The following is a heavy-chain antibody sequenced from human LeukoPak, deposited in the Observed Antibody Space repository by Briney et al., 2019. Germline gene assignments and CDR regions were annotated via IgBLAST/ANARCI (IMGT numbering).Heavy chain of an antibody. Sequence: ASVTVSCTASGYTFTSYGISWVRQPPGQGLGRMGWISAYNGNTNYAQKLQGRVTMTTDTSTSTAYMELRSLRSDDTAVYYCARKCYWNDVHVDYWGQGTLVIVSS. D-gene: IGHD1-1*01. CDR2: ISAYNGNT. V-gene: IGHV1-18*01. CDR3: ARKCYWNDVHVDY. J-gene: IGHJ4*02. CDR1: GYTFTSYG.